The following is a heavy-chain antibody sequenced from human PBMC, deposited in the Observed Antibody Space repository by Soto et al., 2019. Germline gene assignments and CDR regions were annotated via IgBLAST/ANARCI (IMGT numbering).Heavy chain of an antibody. CDR3: AKDRGGYYPIDY. CDR1: GFTFSSYG. D-gene: IGHD3-22*01. CDR2: ISYDGSNK. J-gene: IGHJ4*02. Sequence: QVPLVESGGGVVQPGRSLRLSSAASGFTFSSYGMHWVRQAPGKGLEWVAVISYDGSNKYYADSVKGRFTISRDNSKNTLYLQMNSLRAEDTAVYYCAKDRGGYYPIDYWGQGTLVTVSS. V-gene: IGHV3-30*18.